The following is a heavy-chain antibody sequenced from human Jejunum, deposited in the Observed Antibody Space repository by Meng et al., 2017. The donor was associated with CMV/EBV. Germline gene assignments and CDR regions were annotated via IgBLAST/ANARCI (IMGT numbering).Heavy chain of an antibody. CDR3: GRVAVAGTRTDVDY. CDR2: IYYSGNS. CDR1: GGSISSGNNP. D-gene: IGHD6-19*01. Sequence: GGSISSGNNPWTWIRQPPGKGLEWIGYIYYSGNSYYNASLQSRVSMSMDGSKNQFSLTLNSVTAADSAVYFCGRVAVAGTRTDVDYWGQGTLVTVSS. V-gene: IGHV4-30-2*01. J-gene: IGHJ4*02.